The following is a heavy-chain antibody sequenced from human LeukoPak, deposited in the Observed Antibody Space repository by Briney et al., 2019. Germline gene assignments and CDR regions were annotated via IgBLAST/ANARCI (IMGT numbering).Heavy chain of an antibody. V-gene: IGHV1-69*05. CDR3: ARVGDLGIQGD. CDR2: IIPIFGTA. D-gene: IGHD7-27*01. CDR1: GGTFSSYA. J-gene: IGHJ4*02. Sequence: SVKVSCEASGGTFSSYAISWVRQAPGQGLEWMGGIIPIFGTANYAQKFQGRVTITRNTSISTAYMELSSLRSEDTAVYYCARVGDLGIQGDWGQGTLVTVSS.